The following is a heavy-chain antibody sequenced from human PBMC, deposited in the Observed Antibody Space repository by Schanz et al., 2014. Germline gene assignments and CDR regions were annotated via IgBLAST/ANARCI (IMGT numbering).Heavy chain of an antibody. CDR1: GYSFTTYG. CDR2: ISAFDDKT. D-gene: IGHD3-10*01. V-gene: IGHV1-18*01. CDR3: VRDAGWAFGDYHGMDV. Sequence: QVQLVQSGAEVKKPGASVKVSCKASGYSFTTYGLNWVRQAPGQGPEWMGWISAFDDKTDYAQNFQGRLIMTTDTSTTTVYMELRGLISDDTAVYYCVRDAGWAFGDYHGMDVWGQGTSVTVSS. J-gene: IGHJ6*02.